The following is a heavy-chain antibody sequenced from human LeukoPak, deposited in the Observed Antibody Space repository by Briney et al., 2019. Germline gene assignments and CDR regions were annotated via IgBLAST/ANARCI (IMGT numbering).Heavy chain of an antibody. D-gene: IGHD3-22*01. Sequence: ASVKDSCKASVCTFTSYGISWVRQAPGQGLEWMGWISAYNGNTNYAQKLQGRVTMTTDTSTSTAYMELRSLRSDDTAVYYCARDQDYYDSSGYDYWGQGTLVTVSS. J-gene: IGHJ4*02. CDR1: VCTFTSYG. CDR3: ARDQDYYDSSGYDY. V-gene: IGHV1-18*01. CDR2: ISAYNGNT.